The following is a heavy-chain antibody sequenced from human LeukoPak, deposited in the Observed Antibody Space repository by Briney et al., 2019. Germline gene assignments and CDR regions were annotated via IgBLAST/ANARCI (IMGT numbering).Heavy chain of an antibody. CDR2: IYYSGST. CDR3: ARGFWSGYSVVSYYYGMDV. CDR1: GGSISSSSYY. D-gene: IGHD3-3*01. V-gene: IGHV4-39*01. J-gene: IGHJ6*02. Sequence: PSETLSLTCTVSGGSISSSSYYWGWLRQPPGKGLEWIGSIYYSGSTYYNPSLKSRVTISVDTSKNQFSLKLSSVTAADTAVYYCARGFWSGYSVVSYYYGMDVWGQGTTVTVSS.